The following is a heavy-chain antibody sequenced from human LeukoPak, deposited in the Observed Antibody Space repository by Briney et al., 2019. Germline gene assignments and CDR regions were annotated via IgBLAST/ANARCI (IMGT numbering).Heavy chain of an antibody. CDR2: ISGDGSVT. CDR1: GFTFNDYP. J-gene: IGHJ4*02. CDR3: ATGSQPGTTFDY. Sequence: GGSLRLSCAAPGFTFNDYPMHWVRQAPGKGLEWVSLISGDGSVTYYADSVKGRFTISRDNSKNSLYLQMNSLRLEDTAFYYCATGSQPGTTFDYWGQGTLVTASS. D-gene: IGHD1-14*01. V-gene: IGHV3-43*02.